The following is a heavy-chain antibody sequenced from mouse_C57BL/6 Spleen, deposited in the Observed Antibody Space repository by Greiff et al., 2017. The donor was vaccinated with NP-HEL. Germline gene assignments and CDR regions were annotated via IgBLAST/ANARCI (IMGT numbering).Heavy chain of an antibody. Sequence: VQLQQSGAELVRPGASVKLSCKASGYTFTDYYINWVKQRPGQGLEWIARIYPGSGNTYYNEKFKGKATLTAEKSSSTAYMQLSSLTSEDSAVYFCARSADGYYGYWGQGTTLTVSS. CDR3: ARSADGYYGY. D-gene: IGHD2-3*01. J-gene: IGHJ2*01. CDR1: GYTFTDYY. V-gene: IGHV1-76*01. CDR2: IYPGSGNT.